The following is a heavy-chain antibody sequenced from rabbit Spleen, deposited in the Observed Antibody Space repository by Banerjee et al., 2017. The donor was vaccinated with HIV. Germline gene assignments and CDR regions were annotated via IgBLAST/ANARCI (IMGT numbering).Heavy chain of an antibody. D-gene: IGHD4-2*01. J-gene: IGHJ4*01. CDR3: ARDSAGREDFNL. CDR1: GLDISSSYW. Sequence: QEQLEESGGDLVKSGASLTLTCKASGLDISSSYWICWVRQAPGKGLEWIACIDVVKSGNSDYASWAKGRFTISRTSSTTVTLQMTSLTAADTATYFCARDSAGREDFNLWGPGTLVTVS. CDR2: IDVVKSGNS. V-gene: IGHV1S45*01.